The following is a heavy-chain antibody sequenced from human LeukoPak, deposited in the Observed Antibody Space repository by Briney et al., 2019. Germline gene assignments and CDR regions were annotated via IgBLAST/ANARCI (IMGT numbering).Heavy chain of an antibody. J-gene: IGHJ6*03. CDR3: AREGGWELPYNGYMDV. V-gene: IGHV3-20*01. Sequence: RPGGSLRLSCAASGFTFDDYGMSWVRQAPGKGLEWVSGINWNGGSTGYADSVKGRFTISRDNAKNSLYLQMNSLRAEDTALYHCAREGGWELPYNGYMDVWGKGTTVTISS. D-gene: IGHD3-10*01. CDR2: INWNGGST. CDR1: GFTFDDYG.